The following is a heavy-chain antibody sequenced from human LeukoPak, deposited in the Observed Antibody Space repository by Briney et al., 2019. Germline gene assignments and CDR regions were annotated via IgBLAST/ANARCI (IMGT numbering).Heavy chain of an antibody. Sequence: GGSLRLSCAASGFTFSSYAMNWVRQAPGKGLERVSVISGGGGSTYYADSVKGRFTISRDNSKNTLYLQMNSLRADDTAVYYCARSPTAINGYFDPWGQGTLVTVSS. CDR1: GFTFSSYA. V-gene: IGHV3-23*01. CDR3: ARSPTAINGYFDP. CDR2: ISGGGGST. D-gene: IGHD2-2*01. J-gene: IGHJ5*02.